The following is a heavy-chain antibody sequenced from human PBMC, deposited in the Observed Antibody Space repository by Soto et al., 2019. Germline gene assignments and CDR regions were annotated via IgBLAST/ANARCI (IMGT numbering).Heavy chain of an antibody. J-gene: IGHJ5*02. CDR1: GGYISSGGYS. CDR2: IYHSGST. D-gene: IGHD1-1*01. Sequence: SETMSVTCAVSGGYISSGGYSWNWIQQPPGKGLEWIGYIYHSGSTLYNPSLKSRVTISVDKSKNQFSLKLTSVTAADTAVYYCARDQLEGNWFDPWGQGTLVTVSS. CDR3: ARDQLEGNWFDP. V-gene: IGHV4-30-2*01.